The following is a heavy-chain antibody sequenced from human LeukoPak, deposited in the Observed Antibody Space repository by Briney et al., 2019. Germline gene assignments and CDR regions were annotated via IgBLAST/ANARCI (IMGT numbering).Heavy chain of an antibody. Sequence: SETLSLTCTVSGDSISSYYWSWIRQPPGKGLEWIGYIYYSGSTNYNPSLKSRVTISVDTSKNQFSLKLSSVTAADTAVYYCARQGSMVRGVTFYYFDYWGQGTLVTVSS. CDR1: GDSISSYY. V-gene: IGHV4-59*01. CDR2: IYYSGST. CDR3: ARQGSMVRGVTFYYFDY. J-gene: IGHJ4*02. D-gene: IGHD3-10*01.